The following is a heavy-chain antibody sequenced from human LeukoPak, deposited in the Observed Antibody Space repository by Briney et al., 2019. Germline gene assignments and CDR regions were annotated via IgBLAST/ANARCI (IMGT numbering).Heavy chain of an antibody. V-gene: IGHV3-30-3*01. J-gene: IGHJ4*02. CDR2: ISYDGTNK. CDR3: ARDPEHYGSGSYLDY. Sequence: GGSLRLSCAASGFTFSSYAINWVRQAPGKGLKWVAVISYDGTNKNYADSVKGRFTISRDSSKNTVYLEMNSLRGEDTAVYYCARDPEHYGSGSYLDYWGQGSLVTVSS. CDR1: GFTFSSYA. D-gene: IGHD3-10*01.